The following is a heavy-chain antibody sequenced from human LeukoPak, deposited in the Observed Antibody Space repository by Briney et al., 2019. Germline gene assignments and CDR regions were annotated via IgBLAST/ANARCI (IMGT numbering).Heavy chain of an antibody. CDR3: ARDSKFIGNHYYYYYYMDV. J-gene: IGHJ6*03. V-gene: IGHV3-74*01. CDR1: GFTFSSYW. Sequence: GGSLRLSCAASGFTFSSYWMHWVRQAPGKGLVWVSRINSDGRSTSYADSVKGRFTISRDNAKNTLYLQMNSLRAEDTAVYYCARDSKFIGNHYYYYYYMDVWGKGTTVTVSS. D-gene: IGHD1-26*01. CDR2: INSDGRST.